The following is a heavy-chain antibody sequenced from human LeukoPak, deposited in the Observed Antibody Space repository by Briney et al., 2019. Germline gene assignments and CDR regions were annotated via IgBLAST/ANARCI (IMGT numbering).Heavy chain of an antibody. V-gene: IGHV3-30*19. CDR2: ISYDGSNK. CDR1: GFTFSSYG. CDR3: ARDPGYSGYYYFDY. J-gene: IGHJ4*02. D-gene: IGHD5-12*01. Sequence: GGSLRLSCAASGFTFSSYGMHWVRQAPGKGLEWVAVISYDGSNKYFADSVKGRFTISRDNSRNTLYLQMNSLRAEDTAVYYCARDPGYSGYYYFDYWGQGTLVTVSS.